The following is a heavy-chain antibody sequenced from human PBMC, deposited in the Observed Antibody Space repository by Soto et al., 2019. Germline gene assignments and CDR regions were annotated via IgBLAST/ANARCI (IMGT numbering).Heavy chain of an antibody. J-gene: IGHJ6*02. Sequence: PGGSLRLSCAASGFTFRSYWMHWVRQAPGKGLVWVSRINSDGSSTTYADSVKGRFTISRDNAKNTLYLQMNSLRAEDTAVYYCASALQDYYGMDVWGQGNTVTVSS. V-gene: IGHV3-74*01. CDR1: GFTFRSYW. CDR2: INSDGSST. D-gene: IGHD4-4*01. CDR3: ASALQDYYGMDV.